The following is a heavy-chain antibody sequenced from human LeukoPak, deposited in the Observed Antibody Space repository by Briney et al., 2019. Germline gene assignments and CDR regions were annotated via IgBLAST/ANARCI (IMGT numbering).Heavy chain of an antibody. CDR1: GYTFTSYD. J-gene: IGHJ6*03. V-gene: IGHV1-8*01. CDR3: AIRYGSGEKYYYYYYMEA. Sequence: GASVKVSCKASGYTFTSYDINWVRQATGQGLEWMGWMNPNSGNTGYAQKFQGRVTVTRNTSISTAYMELSSLRSEDTAVYYCAIRYGSGEKYYYYYYMEAWGKGTTVTVSS. D-gene: IGHD3-10*01. CDR2: MNPNSGNT.